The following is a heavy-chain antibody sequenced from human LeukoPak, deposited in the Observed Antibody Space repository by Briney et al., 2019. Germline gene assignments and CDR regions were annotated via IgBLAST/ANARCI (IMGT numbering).Heavy chain of an antibody. Sequence: NPSETLSLTCTVSGGSISSTTYYWSWIRQHPGKGLEWIGYIYYSGSTYYNPSLKSRVTISVDTSKNQFSLKLSSVTAADTAVYYCARHRYSSSHQGYWGQGTLVTVSS. CDR2: IYYSGST. D-gene: IGHD6-6*01. J-gene: IGHJ4*02. CDR3: ARHRYSSSHQGY. V-gene: IGHV4-31*03. CDR1: GGSISSTTYY.